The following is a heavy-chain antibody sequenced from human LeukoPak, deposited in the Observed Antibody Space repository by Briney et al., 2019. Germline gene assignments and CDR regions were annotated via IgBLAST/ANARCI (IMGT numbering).Heavy chain of an antibody. J-gene: IGHJ4*02. CDR2: IYYSGST. Sequence: SETLSLTCTVSGGSISSYYWSWIRQPPGKGLEWIGYIYYSGSTNYNPSLKSRITISVDTSKNQFSLKLSSVTAADTAVYYCARGTARVTSPDFYYWGQGTLVTVSS. CDR3: ARGTARVTSPDFYY. V-gene: IGHV4-59*01. D-gene: IGHD4-23*01. CDR1: GGSISSYY.